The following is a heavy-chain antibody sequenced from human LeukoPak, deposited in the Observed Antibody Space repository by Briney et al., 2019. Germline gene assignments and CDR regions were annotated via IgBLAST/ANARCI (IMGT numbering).Heavy chain of an antibody. J-gene: IGHJ4*02. Sequence: PGGSLRLSCAASGFTFSSYAMNWVRHASRKRLQWASTIGSGSDTHYADSVKGRFTISRDNSKNTLYLQMNSLRAEDTALYYCAKYGSVGAVRYFDSWGQGTLVTVSS. CDR3: AKYGSVGAVRYFDS. CDR2: IGSGSDT. D-gene: IGHD4/OR15-4a*01. V-gene: IGHV3-23*01. CDR1: GFTFSSYA.